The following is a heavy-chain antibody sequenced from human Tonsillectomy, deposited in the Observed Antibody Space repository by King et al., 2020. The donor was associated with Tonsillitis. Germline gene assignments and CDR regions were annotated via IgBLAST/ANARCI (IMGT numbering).Heavy chain of an antibody. CDR2: IYYSGRT. CDR1: GGSISSGDYY. J-gene: IGHJ4*02. Sequence: VQLQESGPGLVKPSQTLSLTCTVSGGSISSGDYYWSWIRQPPGKGLEWIGYIYYSGRTYYNPSLKSRVTISVDTSKNQFSLKLSSVTAADTAVYYCARAGYCSGGSCYWGLGYWGQGTLVTVSS. CDR3: ARAGYCSGGSCYWGLGY. V-gene: IGHV4-30-4*01. D-gene: IGHD2-15*01.